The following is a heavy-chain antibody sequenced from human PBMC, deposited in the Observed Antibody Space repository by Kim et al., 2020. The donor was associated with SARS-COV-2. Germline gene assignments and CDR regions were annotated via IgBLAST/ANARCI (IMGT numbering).Heavy chain of an antibody. V-gene: IGHV3-33*01. Sequence: GGSLRLSCAASGFIFHTYGMHWVRQAPGKGLEWVAIVWHDGSNKYYADSVKGRFTISRDNSRNRVDLQLNTLRAEDTAVYYCARGGEQLVSWGQRTLVTVSS. CDR1: GFIFHTYG. CDR3: ARGGEQLVS. D-gene: IGHD6-6*01. CDR2: VWHDGSNK. J-gene: IGHJ4*02.